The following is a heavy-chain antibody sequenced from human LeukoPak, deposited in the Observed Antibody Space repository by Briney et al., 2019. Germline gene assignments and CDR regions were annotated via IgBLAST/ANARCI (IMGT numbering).Heavy chain of an antibody. CDR1: GGSFSGYY. V-gene: IGHV4-34*01. D-gene: IGHD5-12*01. J-gene: IGHJ4*02. CDR3: ARAPTRRWLRSFDY. Sequence: SETLSLTCAVYGGSFSGYYLTWIRQPPGKGLEWIGEINHSGSTNYNPSLKSRVTISVDTSKNQFSLKLSSVTAADTAVYYCARAPTRRWLRSFDYWGQGTLVTVSS. CDR2: INHSGST.